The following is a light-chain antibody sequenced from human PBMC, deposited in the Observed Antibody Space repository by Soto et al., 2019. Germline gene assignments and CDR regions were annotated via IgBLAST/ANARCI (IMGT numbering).Light chain of an antibody. J-gene: IGLJ1*01. V-gene: IGLV1-51*01. CDR1: SSNIGDNY. Sequence: QSVLTQPPSVSAASGQKVTISCSGSSSNIGDNYVSWYQQRPETAPKLLIYDHNKRPSGIPDRFSGSKSGTSATLGITGLQTGDEAEYYCGTWDSSLSTYVFGTGTKVTVL. CDR2: DHN. CDR3: GTWDSSLSTYV.